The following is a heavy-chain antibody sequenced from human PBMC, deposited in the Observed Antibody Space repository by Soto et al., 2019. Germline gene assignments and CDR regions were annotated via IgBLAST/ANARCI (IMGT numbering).Heavy chain of an antibody. J-gene: IGHJ4*02. D-gene: IGHD6-19*01. CDR3: ARGIEMAAFDY. Sequence: PSETLSLTCSVSGASIRRYYWHWIRQPPGKGLAGIGYVYTSGYTRYSSSLKSRVTISVDTSKSQFCLRWNAGTAADTAVYYCARGIEMAAFDYWGQGTLVTVSS. V-gene: IGHV4-4*09. CDR2: VYTSGYT. CDR1: GASIRRYY.